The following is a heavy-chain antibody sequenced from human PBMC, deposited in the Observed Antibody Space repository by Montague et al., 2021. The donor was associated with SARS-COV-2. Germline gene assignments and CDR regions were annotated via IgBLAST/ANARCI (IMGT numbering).Heavy chain of an antibody. Sequence: SDTLSLTCTVSGGSISSTTYYWGWIRQPPGKGLEWIGSIYYSGTTYYNPSLKGRVTMSIDTSKNQFSLKLRSVTAAETAVFYCATIAETETEGGIDYWGQGALVTVSS. CDR2: IYYSGTT. J-gene: IGHJ4*02. V-gene: IGHV4-39*01. CDR3: ATIAETETEGGIDY. D-gene: IGHD6-13*01. CDR1: GGSISSTTYY.